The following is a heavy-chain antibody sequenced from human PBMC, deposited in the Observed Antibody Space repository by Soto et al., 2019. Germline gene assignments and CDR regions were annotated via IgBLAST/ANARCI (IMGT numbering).Heavy chain of an antibody. D-gene: IGHD3-10*01. V-gene: IGHV1-69*13. CDR2: IFPIFGKS. J-gene: IGHJ4*02. CDR1: GGNFNTHA. Sequence: SVKAACKASGGNFNTHANNWVRQAPGQGLEWVGGIFPIFGKSIYAQKFQGRVTITADESTSTVYLELSSLRSEDTAVYYCARDLEFRDGNISHLDYWGQGTLVTVYS. CDR3: ARDLEFRDGNISHLDY.